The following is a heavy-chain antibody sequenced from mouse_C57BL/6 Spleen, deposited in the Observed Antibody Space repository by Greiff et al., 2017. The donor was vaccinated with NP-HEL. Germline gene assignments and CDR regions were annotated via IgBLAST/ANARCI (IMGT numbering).Heavy chain of an antibody. CDR2: INPSNGGT. J-gene: IGHJ1*03. V-gene: IGHV1-53*01. CDR1: GYTFTSYW. D-gene: IGHD1-1*01. Sequence: QVQLQQPGTELVKPGASVKLSCKASGYTFTSYWMHWVKQRPGQGLEWIGNINPSNGGTNYNEKFKSKATLNVDKSSSTAYMQLSSLTSEDSAVYYCARNGAYYGSSYGYWYFDVWGTGTTVTVSS. CDR3: ARNGAYYGSSYGYWYFDV.